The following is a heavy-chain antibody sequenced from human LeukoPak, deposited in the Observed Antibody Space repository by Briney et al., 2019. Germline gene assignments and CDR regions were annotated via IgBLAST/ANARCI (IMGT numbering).Heavy chain of an antibody. J-gene: IGHJ5*02. V-gene: IGHV1-2*02. CDR3: ARGETYYDILYWFDP. Sequence: ASVKVFCKASGYTFTGYYMHWVRQAPGQGLEWMGWINPNSGGTNYAQKFQGRVTMTRDTSISTAYMELSRLRSDDTAVYYCARGETYYDILYWFDPWGQGTLVTLSS. D-gene: IGHD3-9*01. CDR2: INPNSGGT. CDR1: GYTFTGYY.